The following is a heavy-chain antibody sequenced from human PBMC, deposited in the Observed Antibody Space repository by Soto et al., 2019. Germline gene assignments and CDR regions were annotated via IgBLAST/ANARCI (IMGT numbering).Heavy chain of an antibody. Sequence: QVQLVESGGGVVQPGRSLRLSCAASGFTFSSYGMHWVRQAPGKGLEWVAVIWYDGSNKYYADSVKGRFTISRDNSKNTLDRQMNSLRAEDTAVYYCARGADRYYYYYGMDVWGQGTTVTVSS. CDR1: GFTFSSYG. J-gene: IGHJ6*02. CDR3: ARGADRYYYYYGMDV. CDR2: IWYDGSNK. V-gene: IGHV3-33*01.